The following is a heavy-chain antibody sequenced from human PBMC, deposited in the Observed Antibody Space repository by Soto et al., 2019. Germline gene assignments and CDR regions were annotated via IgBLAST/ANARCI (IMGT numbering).Heavy chain of an antibody. CDR1: GFTFSGHA. D-gene: IGHD6-19*01. J-gene: IGHJ6*02. V-gene: IGHV3-33*01. CDR3: ARDGQGLAPYALDV. Sequence: QVQLVESGGGVAQPGRSLRLSCTVSGFTFSGHAMHWVRQAPGKGLEWGTQIWYDGSNKYYAESVKGRFTISRDNSKNTLYLQMTRLRGEDTAVYYCARDGQGLAPYALDVWGQGTSVTVSS. CDR2: IWYDGSNK.